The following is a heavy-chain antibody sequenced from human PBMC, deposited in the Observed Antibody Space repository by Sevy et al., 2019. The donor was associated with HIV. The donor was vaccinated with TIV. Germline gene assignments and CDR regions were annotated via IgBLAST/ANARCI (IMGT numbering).Heavy chain of an antibody. J-gene: IGHJ4*02. Sequence: GGSLRLSCAASGFTFSNAWMSWVRQAPGKGLEWVGRIKSKTDGGTTDYAAPVKGRFTILRDDSKNTLYLQMNSLNTEGTAVYYCTTDLGRGYCSGGSGYLTSGWGQGTLVTVSS. CDR3: TTDLGRGYCSGGSGYLTSG. CDR2: IKSKTDGGTT. V-gene: IGHV3-15*01. CDR1: GFTFSNAW. D-gene: IGHD2-15*01.